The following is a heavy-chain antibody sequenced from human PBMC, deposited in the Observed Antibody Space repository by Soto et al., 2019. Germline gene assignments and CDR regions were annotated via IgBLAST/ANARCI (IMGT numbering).Heavy chain of an antibody. V-gene: IGHV1-69*01. CDR3: ARELTVVVTMSHAFDV. Sequence: QVQLVQSGAEVTKPGSPVKVSCKGSGGTFTNFAFSWVRQAPGQGLEWMGGITPVFGTRDYVQNFQGRVTITANESTSTASMELGSLRSEDTALDYCARELTVVVTMSHAFDVWGQGTIVLVSS. CDR1: GGTFTNFA. CDR2: ITPVFGTR. D-gene: IGHD2-21*02. J-gene: IGHJ3*01.